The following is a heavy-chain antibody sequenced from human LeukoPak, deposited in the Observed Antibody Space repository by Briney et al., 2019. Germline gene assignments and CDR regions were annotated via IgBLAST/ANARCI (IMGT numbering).Heavy chain of an antibody. J-gene: IGHJ4*02. CDR2: IKQDGSEK. D-gene: IGHD3-3*01. Sequence: GGSLRLSCAASGFTFSSYWMSWVRQAPGKGLEWVANIKQDGSEKYYVDSVKGRFTISRDNAKNSLYLQMNSLRAEDTAVYYCATFGVIVRNDYIDYWGQGALVAVSS. V-gene: IGHV3-7*01. CDR1: GFTFSSYW. CDR3: ATFGVIVRNDYIDY.